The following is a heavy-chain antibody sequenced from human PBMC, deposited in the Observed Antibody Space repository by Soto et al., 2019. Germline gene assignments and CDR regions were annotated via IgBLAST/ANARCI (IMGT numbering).Heavy chain of an antibody. CDR2: IYDSESA. CDR1: GESISSGGYY. Sequence: SETLSLTCTVSGESISSGGYYWSWIRHHPGKGLEWIGYIYDSESAYYNPSLKSRVTISMDTSKNQFAMRLSSVTAADTAVYFCARSFSSSSAVDLWGQGTQVTVSS. J-gene: IGHJ5*02. CDR3: ARSFSSSSAVDL. D-gene: IGHD6-6*01. V-gene: IGHV4-31*03.